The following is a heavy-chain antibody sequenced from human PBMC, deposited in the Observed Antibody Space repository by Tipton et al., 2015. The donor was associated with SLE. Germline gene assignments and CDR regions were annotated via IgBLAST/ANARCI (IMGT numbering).Heavy chain of an antibody. CDR2: IYSRGSS. D-gene: IGHD1-26*01. J-gene: IGHJ4*02. CDR1: GGSISTSY. Sequence: TLSLTCTVSGGSISTSYWSWIRQPPGRGLEWLGFIYSRGSSSYNPSLKSRVTISLDTSRNQISLKLSSATAADTAVYYCARDQVGVGDFDYWGQGTLVTVSS. V-gene: IGHV4-59*01. CDR3: ARDQVGVGDFDY.